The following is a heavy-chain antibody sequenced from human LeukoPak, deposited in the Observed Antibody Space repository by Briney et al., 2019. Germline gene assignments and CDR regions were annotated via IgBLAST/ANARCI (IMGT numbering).Heavy chain of an antibody. CDR3: VGSISDAFDI. Sequence: SETLSLTCSVSGGSISGYYWGWIRQPPGKGLEWIGYIYYSGSTNYNPSLKSRVTISVDTSKNQFSLKLSSVTAADTAVYYCVGSISDAFDIWGQGTMVTVSS. D-gene: IGHD5-24*01. CDR1: GGSISGYY. CDR2: IYYSGST. J-gene: IGHJ3*02. V-gene: IGHV4-59*01.